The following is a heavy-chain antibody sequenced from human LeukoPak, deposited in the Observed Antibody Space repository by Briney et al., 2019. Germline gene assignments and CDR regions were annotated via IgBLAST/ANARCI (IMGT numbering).Heavy chain of an antibody. CDR1: GGTFSSYA. CDR2: IIPIFGTA. V-gene: IGHV1-69*01. D-gene: IGHD4-23*01. Sequence: GSSVKVSCKASGGTFSSYAISWVRQAPGQGLEWMGGIIPIFGTANYAQKFQGRVTITADESTSTAYMELSSLRSEDTAVYYCARVMVEGHDYGGNSMGAFDIWGQGTMVTVSS. J-gene: IGHJ3*02. CDR3: ARVMVEGHDYGGNSMGAFDI.